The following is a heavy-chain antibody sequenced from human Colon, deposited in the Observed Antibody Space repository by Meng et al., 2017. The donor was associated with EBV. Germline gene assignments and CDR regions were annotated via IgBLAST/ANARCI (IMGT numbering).Heavy chain of an antibody. J-gene: IGHJ4*02. CDR1: GGSLSSRNW. V-gene: IGHV4-4*02. CDR2: IYHSGST. Sequence: GQLPGSGPGLVKPSGTLSLTCAVSGGSLSSRNWWSWVRQPPGKGLEWIGEIYHSGSTNYNPSLKSRVTISVDESKNQFSLRLSSVTAADTAVYYCARVGAYCGGDCYHPRWGQGTLVTVSS. D-gene: IGHD2-21*02. CDR3: ARVGAYCGGDCYHPR.